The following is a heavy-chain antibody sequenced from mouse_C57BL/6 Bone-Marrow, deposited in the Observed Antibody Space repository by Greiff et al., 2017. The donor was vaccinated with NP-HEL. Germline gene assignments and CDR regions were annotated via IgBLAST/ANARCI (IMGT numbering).Heavy chain of an antibody. D-gene: IGHD1-1*01. CDR1: GYTFTNYW. CDR2: IYPGGGYT. Sequence: VKLMESGAELVRPGTSVKMSCKASGYTFTNYWIGWAKQRPGHGLEWIGDIYPGGGYTNYNEKFKGKATLTADKSSSTAYMQFSSLTSEDTAIYYCARIRRYYYGSGYDYAMDYWGQGTSVTVSA. V-gene: IGHV1-63*01. J-gene: IGHJ4*01. CDR3: ARIRRYYYGSGYDYAMDY.